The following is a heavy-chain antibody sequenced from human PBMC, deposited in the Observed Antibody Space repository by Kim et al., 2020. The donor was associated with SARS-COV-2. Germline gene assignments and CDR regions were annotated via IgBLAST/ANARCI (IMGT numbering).Heavy chain of an antibody. V-gene: IGHV4-39*01. CDR3: ARHMSSGWYGASADFDY. D-gene: IGHD6-19*01. J-gene: IGHJ4*02. Sequence: LKSRVTISVDTSKNQFSLKLGSVTAADTAVYYCARHMSSGWYGASADFDYWGQGTLVTVSS.